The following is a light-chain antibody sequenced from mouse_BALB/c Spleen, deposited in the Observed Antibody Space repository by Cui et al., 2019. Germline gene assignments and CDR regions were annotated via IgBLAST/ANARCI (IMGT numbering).Light chain of an antibody. CDR2: GAT. CDR1: ENIYGA. Sequence: IQMTQPLAPPSASVGEPVTTTCGASENIYGALTCYQRTQGKSPQLLIYGATKMADGMSSRFSGSGSGRQYSLKISSLHPDDVATYYCQNVLITPYTFGGGTKLEIK. CDR3: QNVLITPYT. J-gene: IGKJ2*01. V-gene: IGKV12-89*01.